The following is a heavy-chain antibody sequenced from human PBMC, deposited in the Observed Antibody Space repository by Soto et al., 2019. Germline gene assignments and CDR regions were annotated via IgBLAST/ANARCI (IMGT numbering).Heavy chain of an antibody. CDR1: GFTFSSYA. J-gene: IGHJ6*03. D-gene: IGHD4-4*01. V-gene: IGHV3-23*01. Sequence: GGSLRLSCAASGFTFSSYAVSWVRQAPGKGLEWVSAISGSGGSTYYADSVKGRFTISRDNSKNTLYLQMNSLRAEDTAVYYCAKADSNYYYYYMDVWGKGTTVTVSS. CDR2: ISGSGGST. CDR3: AKADSNYYYYYMDV.